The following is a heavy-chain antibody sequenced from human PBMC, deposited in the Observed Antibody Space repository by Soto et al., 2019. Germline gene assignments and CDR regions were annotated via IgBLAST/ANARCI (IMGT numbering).Heavy chain of an antibody. Sequence: GASVKVSCKASGYTFTSYAMHWVRQAPGQRLEWMGWINAGNGNTKYSQKFQGRVTITRDTSASTAYVELSSLRSEDTAVYYCAREYCSGGSCYWDYYYGMDVWGQGTTVTVSS. J-gene: IGHJ6*02. CDR1: GYTFTSYA. V-gene: IGHV1-3*01. CDR2: INAGNGNT. CDR3: AREYCSGGSCYWDYYYGMDV. D-gene: IGHD2-15*01.